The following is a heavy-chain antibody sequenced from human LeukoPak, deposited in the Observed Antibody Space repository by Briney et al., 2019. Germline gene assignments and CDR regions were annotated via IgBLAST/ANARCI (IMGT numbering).Heavy chain of an antibody. Sequence: SETLSLTCTVSGGSISSYYWSWIRQPPGKGLEWIGYIYYSGSTNYNPSLKSRVTISVDTSKNQFSLKLSSVTAADTAVYYCTRKGDSSGYYSGDYWGQGTLVTVSS. J-gene: IGHJ4*02. V-gene: IGHV4-59*01. D-gene: IGHD3-22*01. CDR1: GGSISSYY. CDR3: TRKGDSSGYYSGDY. CDR2: IYYSGST.